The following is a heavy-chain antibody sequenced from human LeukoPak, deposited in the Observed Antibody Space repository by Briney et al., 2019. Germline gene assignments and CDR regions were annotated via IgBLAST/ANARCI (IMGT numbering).Heavy chain of an antibody. J-gene: IGHJ5*02. CDR3: AKDYSSGWYESWFDP. V-gene: IGHV3-11*01. Sequence: PRGSLRLSCAASGFTLRDYYMSWIRQAPGKGLEWVSYISSSGDTIYYADSVKGRFTISRDNTKNSLYLQLNSLRAEDAAVYYCAKDYSSGWYESWFDPWGQGTLVAVSS. D-gene: IGHD6-19*01. CDR1: GFTLRDYY. CDR2: ISSSGDTI.